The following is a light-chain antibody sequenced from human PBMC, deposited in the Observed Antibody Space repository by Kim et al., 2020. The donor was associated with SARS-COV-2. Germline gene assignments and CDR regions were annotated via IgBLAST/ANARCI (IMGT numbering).Light chain of an antibody. Sequence: EIVLTQSPGTLSVSPGERATLSCRASQSVTKNYLAWYQQRPAQAPRLLIYGASIRATGIPDRFSGSGSGTDFTLTISRLEPEDFAVYYCQQYAHSPITVGQGTRLEIK. V-gene: IGKV3-20*01. CDR2: GAS. CDR3: QQYAHSPIT. CDR1: QSVTKNY. J-gene: IGKJ5*01.